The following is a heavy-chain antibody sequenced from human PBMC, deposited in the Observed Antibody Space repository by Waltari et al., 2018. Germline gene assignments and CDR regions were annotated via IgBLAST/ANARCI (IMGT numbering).Heavy chain of an antibody. D-gene: IGHD2-15*01. CDR3: VRLEDCSGPGGNCYSGDSFALDV. J-gene: IGHJ6*02. CDR2: LNQNGNR. CDR1: GGSFSGYY. Sequence: QVQLQQWGAGQLQPSETLSLTCAVYGGSFSGYYWGWIRQPPGKGLEWIGELNQNGNRNYNPSLRSRITMLVDTSRSQFSLKVNSVTAADTAVYYCVRLEDCSGPGGNCYSGDSFALDVWGQGPRSPSP. V-gene: IGHV4-34*02.